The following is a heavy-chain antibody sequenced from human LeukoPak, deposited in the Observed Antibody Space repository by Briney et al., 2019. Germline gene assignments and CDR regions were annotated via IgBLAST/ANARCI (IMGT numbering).Heavy chain of an antibody. Sequence: GGSLRLSCAVSGVTVNSNYMNWVRQAPGKGLEWVSLIDSGGGTSYADSVKGRFTISRDNSKNTLYLQMNGLRAEDTAFYYCARGWLADWGQGTLVAVSS. D-gene: IGHD6-19*01. J-gene: IGHJ4*02. CDR2: IDSGGGT. CDR1: GVTVNSNY. CDR3: ARGWLAD. V-gene: IGHV3-66*01.